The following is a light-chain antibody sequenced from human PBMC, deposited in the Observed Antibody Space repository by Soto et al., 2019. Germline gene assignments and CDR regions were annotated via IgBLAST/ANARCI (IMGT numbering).Light chain of an antibody. V-gene: IGLV1-40*01. CDR3: QSYDSGLSGVV. CDR2: ANT. Sequence: QSVLTQPPSVSGAPGQRVTISCTGSSSNIGAGYDVHWYQQFPGTAPNLLIYANTNRPSGVPDRFSGSKSGTSASLAITGLQAEDEADYYCQSYDSGLSGVVFGGGTKLTVL. CDR1: SSNIGAGYD. J-gene: IGLJ2*01.